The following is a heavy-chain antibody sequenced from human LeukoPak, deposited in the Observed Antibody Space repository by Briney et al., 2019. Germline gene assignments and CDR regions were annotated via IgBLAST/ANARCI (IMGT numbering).Heavy chain of an antibody. CDR1: GFTFSSYE. D-gene: IGHD3-22*01. V-gene: IGHV3-48*03. J-gene: IGHJ4*02. CDR2: ISSSGSTI. Sequence: GGSLRLSCAASGFTFSSYEMNWVRQAPGKGLEWVSYISSSGSTIYYADSVKGRFTISRDNAKNSLYLQMNSLRAEDTALYYCARAHYYDSSGYYDYWGQGTLVTVSS. CDR3: ARAHYYDSSGYYDY.